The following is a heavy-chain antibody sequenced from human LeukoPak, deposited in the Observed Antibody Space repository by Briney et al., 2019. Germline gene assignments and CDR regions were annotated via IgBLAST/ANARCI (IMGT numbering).Heavy chain of an antibody. CDR2: ISNSAET. J-gene: IGHJ6*03. CDR3: AKAGRGGAITLVRGVKGDYYYMDV. V-gene: IGHV3-53*01. CDR1: GFTVSSNS. Sequence: QSGGSLRLSCTVSGFTVSSNSMSWVRQAPGKGLEWVSFISNSAETHYSDSVKGRFSISRDSSKNTLYLQMNSLRAEDTAVYYCAKAGRGGAITLVRGVKGDYYYMDVWGKGTTVTISS. D-gene: IGHD3-10*01.